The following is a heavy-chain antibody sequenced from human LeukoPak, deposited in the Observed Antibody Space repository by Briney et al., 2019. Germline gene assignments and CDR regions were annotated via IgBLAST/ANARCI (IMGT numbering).Heavy chain of an antibody. CDR1: GGSISSYY. D-gene: IGHD3-10*01. CDR3: ARHDGTNGSGSYSVFDY. Sequence: NPSQTLSLTCTVSGGSISSYYWSWIRQPPGKGLEWIGYIYYSGSTNYNPSLKSRVTISVDTSKNQFSLKLSSVTAADTAVYYCARHDGTNGSGSYSVFDYWGQGTLVTVSS. CDR2: IYYSGST. V-gene: IGHV4-59*08. J-gene: IGHJ4*02.